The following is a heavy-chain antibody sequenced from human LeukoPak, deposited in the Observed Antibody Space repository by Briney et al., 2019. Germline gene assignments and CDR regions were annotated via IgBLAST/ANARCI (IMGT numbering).Heavy chain of an antibody. D-gene: IGHD6-19*01. Sequence: SETLSLTCAVHGGSFSGYYWSWIRQPPGKGLEWIGDINHSGSTNYNPSLKSRVTISVDTSKNQFSLKLSSVTAADTAVYYCARGEPSSGWYFPYNWFDPWGQGTLVTVSS. CDR2: INHSGST. V-gene: IGHV4-34*01. CDR3: ARGEPSSGWYFPYNWFDP. J-gene: IGHJ5*02. CDR1: GGSFSGYY.